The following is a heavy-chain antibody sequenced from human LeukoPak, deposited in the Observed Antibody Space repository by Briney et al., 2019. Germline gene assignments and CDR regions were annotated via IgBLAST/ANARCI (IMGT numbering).Heavy chain of an antibody. J-gene: IGHJ4*02. Sequence: GGSLRLSCAASGFTFSSYSMNWARQAPGKGLEWVSYISSSNSTIYYADSVKGRFTISRDNAKNSLYLQMSSLRAEDTAVYYCARRGYSYGQNYYFDYWGQGTLVTISS. CDR1: GFTFSSYS. D-gene: IGHD5-18*01. CDR3: ARRGYSYGQNYYFDY. V-gene: IGHV3-48*01. CDR2: ISSSNSTI.